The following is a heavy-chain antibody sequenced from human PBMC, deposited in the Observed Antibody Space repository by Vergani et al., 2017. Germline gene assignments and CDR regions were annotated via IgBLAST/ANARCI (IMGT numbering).Heavy chain of an antibody. J-gene: IGHJ2*01. CDR1: GGSFSDYY. Sequence: QVQLQQWGAGLLKPSETLSLTCAVYGGSFSDYYMTWIRQAPGKGLEWVSYISSSGSTIYFADSVKGRFTISRDNSKNTLYLQMNSLRAEDTAVYYCAKDLNSGSYLSDWYFDLWGRGTLVTVSS. CDR2: ISSSGSTI. CDR3: AKDLNSGSYLSDWYFDL. V-gene: IGHV3-11*04. D-gene: IGHD1-26*01.